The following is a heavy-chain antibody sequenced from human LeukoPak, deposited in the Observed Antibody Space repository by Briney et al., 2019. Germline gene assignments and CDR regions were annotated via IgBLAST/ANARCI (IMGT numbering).Heavy chain of an antibody. CDR3: AKDPHYDSSGYSFDP. J-gene: IGHJ5*02. CDR1: GFTFDDYG. V-gene: IGHV3-23*01. CDR2: IRGSGGTT. D-gene: IGHD3-22*01. Sequence: PGGSLRLSCAASGFTFDDYGMSWVRQAPGKGLEWVSGIRGSGGTTDYADSVKGRFTISRDNSKNTLYLQMNSLRAEDTAVYYCAKDPHYDSSGYSFDPWGQGTLVTVSS.